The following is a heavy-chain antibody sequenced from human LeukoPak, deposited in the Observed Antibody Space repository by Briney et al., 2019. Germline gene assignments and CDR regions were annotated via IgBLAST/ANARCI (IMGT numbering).Heavy chain of an antibody. Sequence: SETLSLTCAVSAASISSSNWLSWVRQPQGKGLEWIGEIYHSGSTNYNPSLKSRVTISVDNSKNQFSLKMSSMTAADTAVYYCARAGWYTLDNWGQGTLVTVSS. D-gene: IGHD2-15*01. CDR2: IYHSGST. CDR1: AASISSSNW. J-gene: IGHJ4*02. CDR3: ARAGWYTLDN. V-gene: IGHV4-4*02.